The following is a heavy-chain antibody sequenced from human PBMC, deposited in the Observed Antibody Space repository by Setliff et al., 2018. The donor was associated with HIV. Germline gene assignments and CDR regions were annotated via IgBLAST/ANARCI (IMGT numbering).Heavy chain of an antibody. J-gene: IGHJ4*02. CDR2: IYPGDSDT. Sequence: PGESLTISCKGSGYSFTTYWIGWVRQMPGKGLEWMGIIYPGDSDTRYSPSFQGQVTISADKSISTAYLQWSSLKASDTAMYYCATSPLGYCSGGSCSHYFDYWGPGTLVTVSS. CDR3: ATSPLGYCSGGSCSHYFDY. CDR1: GYSFTTYW. V-gene: IGHV5-51*01. D-gene: IGHD2-15*01.